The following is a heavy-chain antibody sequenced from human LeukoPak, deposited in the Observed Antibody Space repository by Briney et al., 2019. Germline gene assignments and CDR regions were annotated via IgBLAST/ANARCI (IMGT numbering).Heavy chain of an antibody. CDR2: IKSKTDGETT. CDR3: TAWISN. J-gene: IGHJ4*02. CDR1: GFIFSNAW. Sequence: GGSLRLSCAASGFIFSNAWMNWVRQAPGKGLEWVGRIKSKTDGETTDYAAPVKGRFTISRDDSKNTLYLQVNSLKTEDTAEYYCTAWISNWGQGTLVTVSS. D-gene: IGHD3-3*02. V-gene: IGHV3-15*01.